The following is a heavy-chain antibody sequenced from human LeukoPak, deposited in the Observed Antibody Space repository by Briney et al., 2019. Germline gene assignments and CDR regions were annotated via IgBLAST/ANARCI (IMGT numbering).Heavy chain of an antibody. D-gene: IGHD3-10*01. Sequence: SETLSLTCTVSGDSFSSVTDYWAWIRQPPGKGLEWIASGDYSGGTYYNPSLKSRVTISVDTSKNQFSLKLSSVTAADTAVYYCARASPGATYYYGSGSYILDYWGQGTLVTVSS. J-gene: IGHJ4*02. V-gene: IGHV4-39*07. CDR3: ARASPGATYYYGSGSYILDY. CDR2: GDYSGGT. CDR1: GDSFSSVTDY.